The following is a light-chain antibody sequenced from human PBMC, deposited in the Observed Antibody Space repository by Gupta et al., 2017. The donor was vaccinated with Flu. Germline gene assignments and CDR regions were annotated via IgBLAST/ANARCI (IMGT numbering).Light chain of an antibody. V-gene: IGKV1D-16*01. CDR3: QQYNNYPLT. CDR1: EGISNW. Sequence: PASVSASVGDRVTITGRASEGISNWLAWYQQKPEKAPKPLIYEASSLRTGVPSRFSGSRSGTDFTLTISNLQPEDFATYYCQQYNNYPLTFGGGTXVEIK. J-gene: IGKJ4*01. CDR2: EAS.